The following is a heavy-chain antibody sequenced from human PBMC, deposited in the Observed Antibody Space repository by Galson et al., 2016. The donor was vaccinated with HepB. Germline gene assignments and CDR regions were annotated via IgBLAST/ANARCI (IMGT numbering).Heavy chain of an antibody. Sequence: SETLSLTCSVSGGSLSRTSYYWAWIRQPPGKGLEWIGSVSYSGGTSHSPALKSRVTISLDTSKNQFSLKLTSVAVADTAVYYCARILWFRANNWFDPWGQGTLVTVSS. D-gene: IGHD3-10*01. CDR1: GGSLSRTSYY. CDR2: VSYSGGT. CDR3: ARILWFRANNWFDP. J-gene: IGHJ5*02. V-gene: IGHV4-39*01.